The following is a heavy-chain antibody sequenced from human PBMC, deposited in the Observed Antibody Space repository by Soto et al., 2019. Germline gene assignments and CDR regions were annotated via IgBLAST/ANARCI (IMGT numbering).Heavy chain of an antibody. CDR1: GRSISIFY. D-gene: IGHD2-8*01. J-gene: IGHJ4*02. CDR3: ARAPMVLTRTYFDS. V-gene: IGHV4-59*01. Sequence: PSESLSLTCTVSGRSISIFYWSWIRPPPGKGLEWNGYISYSGITNYNPSLKSRVTISVDTSKNQFSLKLTSVTAAYTVVYYCARAPMVLTRTYFDSWGQGTPVTVS. CDR2: ISYSGIT.